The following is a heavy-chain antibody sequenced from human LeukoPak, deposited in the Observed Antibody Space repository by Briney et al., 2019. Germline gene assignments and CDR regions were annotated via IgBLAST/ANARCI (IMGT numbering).Heavy chain of an antibody. CDR3: AKDLMSWTMVGYFDWLGFDY. D-gene: IGHD3-9*01. CDR2: ISYDGSNK. Sequence: PGGSLRLSCAASGFTFSSYGMHWVRQAPGKGLEWVAVISYDGSNKYYADSVKGRFTISRDNSKNTLYLQMNSLRAEDTAVYYCAKDLMSWTMVGYFDWLGFDYWGQGTLVTVSS. J-gene: IGHJ4*02. CDR1: GFTFSSYG. V-gene: IGHV3-30*18.